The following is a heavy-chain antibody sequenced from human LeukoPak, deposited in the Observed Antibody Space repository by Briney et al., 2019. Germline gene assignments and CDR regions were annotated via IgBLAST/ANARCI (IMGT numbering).Heavy chain of an antibody. CDR3: ASNSGGNAFDI. D-gene: IGHD2-15*01. Sequence: GGSLRLSCAASGFTFSSYGMHWVRQAPGKGLEWVSSISSSSSYIYYADSVKGRFTISRDNAKNSLYLQMNSLRAEDTAVYYCASNSGGNAFDIWGQGTMVTVSS. CDR1: GFTFSSYG. J-gene: IGHJ3*02. V-gene: IGHV3-21*01. CDR2: ISSSSSYI.